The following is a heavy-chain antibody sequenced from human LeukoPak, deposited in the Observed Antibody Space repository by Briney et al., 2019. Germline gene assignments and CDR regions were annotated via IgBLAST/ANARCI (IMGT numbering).Heavy chain of an antibody. CDR2: ISSSSYT. D-gene: IGHD2-15*01. J-gene: IGHJ4*02. V-gene: IGHV3-11*06. CDR3: ARAGYCSGGSCLNSDY. Sequence: GGSLRLSCAASGFTFGDYYMSWIRQAPGKGLEWVSYISSSSYTNYADSVKGRFTISRDNAKNSLYLQMNSLRAEDTAVYYCARAGYCSGGSCLNSDYWGQGTLVTVSS. CDR1: GFTFGDYY.